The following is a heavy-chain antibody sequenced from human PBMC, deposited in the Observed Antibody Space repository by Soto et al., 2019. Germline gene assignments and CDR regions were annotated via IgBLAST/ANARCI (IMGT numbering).Heavy chain of an antibody. J-gene: IGHJ4*02. V-gene: IGHV1-69*06. CDR2: IIPIFGTA. Sequence: SVKVSCKASGGTFSSYAISWVRQAPGQGLEWMGGIIPIFGTANYAQKFQGRVTITADKSTSTAYMELSSLRSEDTAVYYCARDRYYGSGSYYNRPPSYFDYWGQGTLVTVSS. D-gene: IGHD3-10*01. CDR1: GGTFSSYA. CDR3: ARDRYYGSGSYYNRPPSYFDY.